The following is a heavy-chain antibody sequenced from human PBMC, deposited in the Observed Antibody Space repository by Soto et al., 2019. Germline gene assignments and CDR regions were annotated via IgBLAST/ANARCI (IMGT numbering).Heavy chain of an antibody. CDR3: AGPPADTTVMYPPLGGPRRPYYMDV. CDR1: GGSFSGYY. D-gene: IGHD4-4*01. J-gene: IGHJ6*03. V-gene: IGHV4-34*01. Sequence: SETLSLTCAVYGGSFSGYYWSWIRQPPGKGLEWIGEINHSGSTNYNPSLKSRVTISVDTSKNQFSLKRGSVTAADTVVYYWAGPPADTTVMYPPLGGPRRPYYMDVWGKGTTVTVSS. CDR2: INHSGST.